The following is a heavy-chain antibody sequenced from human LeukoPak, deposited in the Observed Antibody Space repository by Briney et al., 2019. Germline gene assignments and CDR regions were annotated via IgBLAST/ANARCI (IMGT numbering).Heavy chain of an antibody. V-gene: IGHV1-46*01. CDR3: ARANYDFWSGYGMDV. Sequence: ASVKVSCKASGYTFTSNYIHWVRQAPGQGLEWMGMIYPRDGSTSYAQKFQGRVTMTRDTSTSTVYMELSSLRSEDTAVYYCARANYDFWSGYGMDVWGQGTTVTVSS. J-gene: IGHJ6*02. CDR1: GYTFTSNY. CDR2: IYPRDGST. D-gene: IGHD3-3*01.